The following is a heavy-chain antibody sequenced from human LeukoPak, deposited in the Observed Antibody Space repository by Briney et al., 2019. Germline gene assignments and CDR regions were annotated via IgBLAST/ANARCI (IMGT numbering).Heavy chain of an antibody. CDR1: GFTSDDYS. Sequence: GGSLRLSCAPSGFTSDDYSMCCVPPALGKRLECVSAISSSGGITYYADSVKGRFTISRDNAKNSLYLQMNSLRAEDTAVYFFARDRDILTGYYYYYYYMDVWDKGTTVTIS. CDR2: ISSSGGIT. V-gene: IGHV3-21*01. D-gene: IGHD3-9*01. J-gene: IGHJ6*03. CDR3: ARDRDILTGYYYYYYYMDV.